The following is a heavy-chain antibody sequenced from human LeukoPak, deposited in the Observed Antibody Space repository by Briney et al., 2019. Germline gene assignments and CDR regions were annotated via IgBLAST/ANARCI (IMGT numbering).Heavy chain of an antibody. J-gene: IGHJ4*02. D-gene: IGHD2-21*01. CDR1: GFTFSDYA. CDR3: AKKSGDHFHFDF. CDR2: ISGSSGNT. V-gene: IGHV3-23*01. Sequence: GGSLRLACAASGFTFSDYAMNGVRQAPGKGLEWVSTISGSSGNTYYAGSVKGRFTISRDNSKSTLYLQMNSLRAEDTAVYHCAKKSGDHFHFDFWGQGTLVTVSS.